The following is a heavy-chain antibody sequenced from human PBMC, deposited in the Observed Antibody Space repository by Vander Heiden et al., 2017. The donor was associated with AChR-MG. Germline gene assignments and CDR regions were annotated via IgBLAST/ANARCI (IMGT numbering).Heavy chain of an antibody. Sequence: EVQLLESGGGLVQPGGSLRLSFPAAGFTSSSYGMGWVRQAPGKGLGWVSAISGSGGSTYYADSVKGRFTISRDNAKNTLYLQMNSLRAEDTAVYYCAKVKGLVGATISYFDYWGQGTLVTVSS. CDR2: ISGSGGST. D-gene: IGHD1-26*01. J-gene: IGHJ4*02. CDR1: GFTSSSYG. CDR3: AKVKGLVGATISYFDY. V-gene: IGHV3-23*01.